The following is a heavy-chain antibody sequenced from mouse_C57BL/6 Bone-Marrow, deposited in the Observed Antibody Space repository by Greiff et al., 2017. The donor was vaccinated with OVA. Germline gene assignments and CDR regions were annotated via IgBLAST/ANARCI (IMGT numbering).Heavy chain of an antibody. CDR1: GFSLTSYG. CDR2: IWGVGST. V-gene: IGHV2-6*01. J-gene: IGHJ4*01. CDR3: ASGFYAMDY. Sequence: VKLVESGPGLVAPSQSLSITCTVSGFSLTSYGVDWVRQSPGKGLEWLGVIWGVGSTHYNSALKSRLSISKDNSKSQVFLKMNSLQTDDTAMYYCASGFYAMDYWGQGTSVTVSS.